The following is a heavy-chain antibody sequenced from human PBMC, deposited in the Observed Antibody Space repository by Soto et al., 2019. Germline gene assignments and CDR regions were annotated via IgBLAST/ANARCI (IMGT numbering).Heavy chain of an antibody. CDR3: AKDLQAAAVIDYYYYGMDV. CDR2: ISGSGGST. D-gene: IGHD6-13*01. J-gene: IGHJ6*02. V-gene: IGHV3-23*01. Sequence: GGSLRLSCAASGFTFSSYAMSWVRQAPGKGLEWVSAISGSGGSTYYADSVKGRFTISRDNSKNTLYLQMNSLRAEDTAVYYCAKDLQAAAVIDYYYYGMDVWGQGTTVTVSS. CDR1: GFTFSSYA.